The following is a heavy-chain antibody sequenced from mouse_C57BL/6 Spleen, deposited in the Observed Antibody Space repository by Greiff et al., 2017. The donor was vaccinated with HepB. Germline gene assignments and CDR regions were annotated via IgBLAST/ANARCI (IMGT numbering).Heavy chain of an antibody. CDR2: ISDGGSYT. J-gene: IGHJ3*01. V-gene: IGHV5-4*01. D-gene: IGHD2-1*01. CDR3: ARERGGIYYGNYGAAY. CDR1: GFTFSSYA. Sequence: DVQLVESGGGLVKPGGSLKLSCAASGFTFSSYAMSWVRQTPEKRLEWVATISDGGSYTYYPDNVKGRFTISRDNAKNNLYLQMSHLKSEDTAMYYCARERGGIYYGNYGAAYWGQGTLVTVSA.